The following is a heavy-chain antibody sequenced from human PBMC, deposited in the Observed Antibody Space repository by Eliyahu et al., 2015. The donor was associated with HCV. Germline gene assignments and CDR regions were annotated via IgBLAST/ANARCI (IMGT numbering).Heavy chain of an antibody. J-gene: IGHJ4*02. CDR2: ISYDGSNQ. CDR3: ARGTTNHYFDY. D-gene: IGHD1-1*01. CDR1: GFTFNSXV. Sequence: QVQLVESGGGVVQPGRSLXLXXAASGFTFNSXVIHWXXQAPGKGLEWVAAISYDGSNQFYADSVKGRFTISRDNSKSTLYLQMNSLRVEDTAVYFCARGTTNHYFDYWGQGTLVTVSS. V-gene: IGHV3-30*04.